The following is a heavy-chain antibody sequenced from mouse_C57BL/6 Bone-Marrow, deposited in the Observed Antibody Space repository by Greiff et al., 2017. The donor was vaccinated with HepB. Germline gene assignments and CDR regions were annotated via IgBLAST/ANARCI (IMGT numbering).Heavy chain of an antibody. Sequence: EVKLVESGPVLVKPGASVKMSCKASGYTFTDYYMNWVKQSHGKSLEWIGVINPYNGGTSYNQKFKGKATLTVDKSSSTAYMELNSLTSEDSAVYYCARDYYGSSYGYFDVWGTGTTVTVSS. J-gene: IGHJ1*03. V-gene: IGHV1-19*01. CDR1: GYTFTDYY. CDR3: ARDYYGSSYGYFDV. CDR2: INPYNGGT. D-gene: IGHD1-1*01.